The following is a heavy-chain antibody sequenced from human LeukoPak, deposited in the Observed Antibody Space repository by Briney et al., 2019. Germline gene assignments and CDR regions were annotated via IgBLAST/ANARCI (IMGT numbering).Heavy chain of an antibody. V-gene: IGHV3-48*04. D-gene: IGHD3-16*01. CDR2: ISDVSSTI. J-gene: IGHJ4*02. Sequence: GGSLRLSCAASGFTFSNAWMSWVRQAPGKGLEWISYISDVSSTIYYADSVKGRFTISRDNAKNSLYLQMNSLRAEDTAVYYCARPTTFGGLGYWGQGTLVTVSS. CDR3: ARPTTFGGLGY. CDR1: GFTFSNAW.